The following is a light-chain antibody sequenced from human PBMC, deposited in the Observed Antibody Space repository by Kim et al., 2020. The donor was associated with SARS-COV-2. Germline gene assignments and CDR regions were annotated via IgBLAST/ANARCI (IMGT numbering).Light chain of an antibody. Sequence: SYELTQPPSVSVSPGQTASITCSGNELGGKYFSWYQQKPGQSPVLVIYQNSKRPSPIPERFSGSNSGNTATLTISGTQAMDEADYYCQAWDTSLWVFGGGTRLTVL. CDR3: QAWDTSLWV. V-gene: IGLV3-1*01. CDR1: ELGGKY. J-gene: IGLJ3*02. CDR2: QNS.